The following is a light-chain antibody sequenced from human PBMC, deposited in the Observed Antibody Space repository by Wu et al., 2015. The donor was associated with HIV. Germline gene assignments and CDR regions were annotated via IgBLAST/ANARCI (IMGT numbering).Light chain of an antibody. J-gene: IGKJ1*01. CDR3: QQSYSTPT. CDR2: AAS. CDR1: QNIGPN. Sequence: DIQMTQSPSSLSASVGDTITITCRASQNIGPNVNWYQHKPGRVPKFLIYAASSLQSGVPSRFSGSGSGTDFTLTISSLQPEDFATYYCQQSYSTPTFGQGTKVEIK. V-gene: IGKV1-39*01.